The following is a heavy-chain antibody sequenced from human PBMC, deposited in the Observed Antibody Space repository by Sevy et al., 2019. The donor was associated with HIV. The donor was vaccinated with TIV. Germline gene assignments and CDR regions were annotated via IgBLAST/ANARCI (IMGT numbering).Heavy chain of an antibody. V-gene: IGHV3-30-3*01. D-gene: IGHD4-17*01. Sequence: GGSLRLACAASGFALSNYYAMHWVRQAPGKGLEWVALISYDGSDKYYADSVKGRFTISRDNFKNTLYLQMNSLTTKDTAVYYCARPRANYVDHYFFYAMDVWGQGTTVTVSS. CDR3: ARPRANYVDHYFFYAMDV. CDR2: ISYDGSDK. J-gene: IGHJ6*02. CDR1: GFALSNYYA.